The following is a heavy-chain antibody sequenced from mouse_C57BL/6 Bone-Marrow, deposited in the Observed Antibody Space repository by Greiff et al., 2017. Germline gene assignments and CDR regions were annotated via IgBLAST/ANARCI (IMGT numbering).Heavy chain of an antibody. CDR2: INPNYGTT. Sequence: VQLKESGPELVKPGASVKISCTASGYSFTDYNMNWVKQSNGKSLEWIGVINPNYGTTSYTQKFKGKVTLTVDQSSSTAYMQLNSLTSEDSAVYYSARGRVYYEYDGTMDYWGQGTSVTVSS. J-gene: IGHJ4*01. CDR1: GYSFTDYN. V-gene: IGHV1-39*01. CDR3: ARGRVYYEYDGTMDY. D-gene: IGHD2-4*01.